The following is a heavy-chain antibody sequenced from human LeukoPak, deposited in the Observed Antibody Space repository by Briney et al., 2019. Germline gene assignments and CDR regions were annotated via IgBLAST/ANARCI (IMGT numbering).Heavy chain of an antibody. CDR2: ISSSGRTI. D-gene: IGHD3-3*01. V-gene: IGHV3-11*04. Sequence: GGSLRLSCAASGFTFSDYYMSWIRQAPGKGLEWLSYISSSGRTIYYADSVKGRFTISRDNANNSLYLQMSSLRAEDTAVYYCARWRGGMGLLNPPYFDFWGQGTLVTVSS. CDR1: GFTFSDYY. J-gene: IGHJ4*02. CDR3: ARWRGGMGLLNPPYFDF.